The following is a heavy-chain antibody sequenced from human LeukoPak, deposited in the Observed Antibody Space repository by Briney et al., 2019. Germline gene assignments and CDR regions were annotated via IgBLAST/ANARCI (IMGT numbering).Heavy chain of an antibody. CDR1: GGSISSGGYY. V-gene: IGHV4-31*03. J-gene: IGHJ5*01. Sequence: SETLSLTCTVSGGSISSGGYYWSWIRQHPGKGLEWIGYISDSGYVFYNPSLKSRATISVDTSKNQFSLNLSSVTAADTAVYYCARDYYDNISWFDSWGQGTLVTVSS. CDR2: ISDSGYV. D-gene: IGHD3-22*01. CDR3: ARDYYDNISWFDS.